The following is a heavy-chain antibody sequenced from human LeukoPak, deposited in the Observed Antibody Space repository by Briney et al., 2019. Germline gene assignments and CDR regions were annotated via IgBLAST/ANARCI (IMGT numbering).Heavy chain of an antibody. Sequence: ASVKVSCKASGYTFTSYYMHWVRQAPGQGLEWMGIINPSGGSTSYAQKFQGRVTMTRDTSTSTVYMELSSLRSEDTAVYYCARDPGSMVRGTKVQAHFDYWGQGTLVTVSS. CDR1: GYTFTSYY. D-gene: IGHD3-10*01. J-gene: IGHJ4*02. CDR2: INPSGGST. V-gene: IGHV1-46*01. CDR3: ARDPGSMVRGTKVQAHFDY.